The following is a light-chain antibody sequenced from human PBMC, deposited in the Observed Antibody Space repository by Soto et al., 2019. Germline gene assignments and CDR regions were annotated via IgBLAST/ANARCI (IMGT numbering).Light chain of an antibody. CDR3: QSYDSSLSGWV. Sequence: QSVLTQPPSVSGAPGQRVTISSTGSSSNIGAGYDVHWYQQLPGTAPKLLIYGNSNRPSGVPDRFSGSKSGTSASLAITGLQAEDEADYYCQSYDSSLSGWVFGGGTQLTVL. CDR2: GNS. V-gene: IGLV1-40*01. J-gene: IGLJ3*02. CDR1: SSNIGAGYD.